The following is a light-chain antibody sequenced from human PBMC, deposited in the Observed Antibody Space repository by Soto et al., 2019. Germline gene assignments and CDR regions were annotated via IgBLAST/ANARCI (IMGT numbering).Light chain of an antibody. V-gene: IGKV3-20*01. CDR3: QQYNNSPEYT. CDR1: QSVTSRY. Sequence: EIVLTQSPGTLSLSPGERATLSCKASQSVTSRYLAWYQQKPGQAPRLLIYGASSRATGIPDRFSGSGSGTLFTLTISRLEPEDCAVYFCQQYNNSPEYTFGQGTKLEIK. J-gene: IGKJ2*01. CDR2: GAS.